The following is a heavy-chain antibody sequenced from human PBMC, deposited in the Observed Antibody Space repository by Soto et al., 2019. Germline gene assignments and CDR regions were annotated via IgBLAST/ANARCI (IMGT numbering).Heavy chain of an antibody. CDR2: ISSSSSYI. V-gene: IGHV3-21*01. J-gene: IGHJ3*02. D-gene: IGHD4-17*01. CDR3: ARDRGGDYGDDAFDI. Sequence: EVQLVESGGGLVKPGGSLRLSCAASGFTFSSYSMNWVRQAPGKGLEWVSSISSSSSYIYYADSVKGRLTISRDNAKISLYLQMNSLRAEDTAVYYCARDRGGDYGDDAFDIWGQGTMVTVSS. CDR1: GFTFSSYS.